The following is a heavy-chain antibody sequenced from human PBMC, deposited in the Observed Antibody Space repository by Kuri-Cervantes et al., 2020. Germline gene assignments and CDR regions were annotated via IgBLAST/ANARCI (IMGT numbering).Heavy chain of an antibody. CDR2: IYYSGST. Sequence: SETLSLTCTVSGGSISSGDYYWSWIRQHPGKGLEWIGYIYYSGSTYYNPSLKSRVTISVDTSKNQFSLKLSSVTAADTAVYYCARDRLFEDYGMDVWGQGATVTVSS. V-gene: IGHV4-31*03. D-gene: IGHD3-3*01. J-gene: IGHJ6*02. CDR1: GGSISSGDYY. CDR3: ARDRLFEDYGMDV.